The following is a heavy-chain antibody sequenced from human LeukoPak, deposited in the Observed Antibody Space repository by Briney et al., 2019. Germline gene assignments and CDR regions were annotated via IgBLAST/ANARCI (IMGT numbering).Heavy chain of an antibody. CDR2: ISYDGSNK. Sequence: GRSLRLSCAASGFTFSSYGMHWVRQAPGKGLEWVAVISYDGSNKYYADSVKGRFTISRDNSKNTLYLQMNSLRAEDTAVYYCAKDRDYYDSSSCYYFDYWGQGTLVTVSS. J-gene: IGHJ4*02. V-gene: IGHV3-30*18. CDR3: AKDRDYYDSSSCYYFDY. CDR1: GFTFSSYG. D-gene: IGHD3-22*01.